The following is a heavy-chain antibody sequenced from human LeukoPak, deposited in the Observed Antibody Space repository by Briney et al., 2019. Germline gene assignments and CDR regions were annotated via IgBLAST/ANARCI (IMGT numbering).Heavy chain of an antibody. CDR1: GGSFSGYY. CDR3: ARGPGIAVAYWFDP. Sequence: PSETLSLTCAVYGGSFSGYYWSWIRQPPGKGLKWIGEINHSGSTNYNPSLKSRVTISVDTSKNQFSLKLSSVTAADTAVYYCARGPGIAVAYWFDPWGQGTLVTVSS. D-gene: IGHD6-19*01. V-gene: IGHV4-34*01. CDR2: INHSGST. J-gene: IGHJ5*02.